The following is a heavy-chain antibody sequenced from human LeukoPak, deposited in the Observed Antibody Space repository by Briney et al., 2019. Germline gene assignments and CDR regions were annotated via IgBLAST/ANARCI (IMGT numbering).Heavy chain of an antibody. J-gene: IGHJ4*02. CDR3: ARVEMATILDY. V-gene: IGHV1-2*06. CDR2: INPNSGGT. CDR1: GYTFTGYY. Sequence: ASVKVSCKASGYTFTGYYMRWVRQAPGQGLEWMGRINPNSGGTNYAQKFQGRVTMTRDTSISTAYMELSRLRSDDTAVYYCARVEMATILDYWGQGTLVTVSS. D-gene: IGHD5-24*01.